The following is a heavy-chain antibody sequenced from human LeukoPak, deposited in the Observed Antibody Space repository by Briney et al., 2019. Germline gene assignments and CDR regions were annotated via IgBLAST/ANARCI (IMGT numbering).Heavy chain of an antibody. D-gene: IGHD5-24*01. CDR2: IDPNSGGT. Sequence: ASVKVSCKASGYTFTGYHMHWVRQAPGQGLEWMGWIDPNSGGTNFVQKFQGRVTMTRDASISTAYMELSRLRSDDTAVYYCAGDTGRDGYSFDYWGPGTLVTVSS. J-gene: IGHJ4*02. V-gene: IGHV1-2*02. CDR3: AGDTGRDGYSFDY. CDR1: GYTFTGYH.